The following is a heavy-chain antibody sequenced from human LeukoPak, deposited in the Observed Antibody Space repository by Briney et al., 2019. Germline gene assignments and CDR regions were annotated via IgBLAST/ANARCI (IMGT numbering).Heavy chain of an antibody. V-gene: IGHV4-38-2*02. D-gene: IGHD6-13*01. CDR1: GYSISSGYY. CDR2: IYYSGST. J-gene: IGHJ6*03. Sequence: SETLSLTCTVSGYSISSGYYWAWIRQPPGKGLEWIGSIYYSGSTYYNPSLKSRVTISVDTSKNQFSLKLSSVTAADTAVYYCASGGSSSWPYYYYYYMDVWGKGTTVTVSS. CDR3: ASGGSSSWPYYYYYYMDV.